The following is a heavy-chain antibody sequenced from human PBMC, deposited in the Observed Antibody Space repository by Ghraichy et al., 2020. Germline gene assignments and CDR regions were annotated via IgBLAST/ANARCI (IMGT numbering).Heavy chain of an antibody. V-gene: IGHV3-33*06. D-gene: IGHD2-2*01. CDR1: GFTFSSYG. CDR2: IWYDGSNK. Sequence: GGSLRLSCAASGFTFSSYGMHWVRQAPGKGLEWVAVIWYDGSNKYYADSVKGRFTISRDNSKNKLYLQMNSLRAEDTAVYYCANQPLWAEWFDPWGQGTLVTVSS. J-gene: IGHJ5*02. CDR3: ANQPLWAEWFDP.